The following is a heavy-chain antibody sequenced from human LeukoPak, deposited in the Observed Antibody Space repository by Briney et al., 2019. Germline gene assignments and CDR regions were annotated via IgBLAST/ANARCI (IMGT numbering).Heavy chain of an antibody. CDR1: GFTFSSYA. Sequence: GGSLRLSCAASGFTFSSYAMSWVRQAPGKGLEWVSAISGSGGNTYYADSVKGRFTISRDNSKNTLYLQMNSLRAEDTAVYYCAKTKSPTWAFDIWGQGTMVTVSS. CDR3: AKTKSPTWAFDI. V-gene: IGHV3-23*01. CDR2: ISGSGGNT. J-gene: IGHJ3*02.